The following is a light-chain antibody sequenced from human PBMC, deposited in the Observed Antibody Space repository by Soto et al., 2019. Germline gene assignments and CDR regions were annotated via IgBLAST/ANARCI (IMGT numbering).Light chain of an antibody. V-gene: IGKV1-39*01. CDR2: AAS. CDR1: QSVTSN. J-gene: IGKJ2*01. Sequence: DIQMTLSPSSLSASIGDRVTITCRASQSVTSNLNWYQQKFGETPKLLMYAASNLQGGVPSRFSGSGSGTDFTLTISSLQPEDFATYYCQQYYSSPYTFGQGTKLEV. CDR3: QQYYSSPYT.